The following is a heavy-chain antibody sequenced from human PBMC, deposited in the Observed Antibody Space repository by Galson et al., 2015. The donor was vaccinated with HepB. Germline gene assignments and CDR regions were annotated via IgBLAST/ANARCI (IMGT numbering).Heavy chain of an antibody. J-gene: IGHJ5*02. CDR3: ARLLRLCNKTTCEGGRFDP. D-gene: IGHD2/OR15-2a*01. CDR2: IYPGDSDT. V-gene: IGHV5-51*01. CDR1: GYTSGDTFIRCW. Sequence: QSGAEVKKPGESLKISCKSSGYTSGDTFIRCWIAWVRQRPGQGLEWMEIIYPGDSDTKYSPSFEGQVTISADKSISTAYLHWNSLKASDTAMYYCARLLRLCNKTTCEGGRFDPWGQGTLVTVSS.